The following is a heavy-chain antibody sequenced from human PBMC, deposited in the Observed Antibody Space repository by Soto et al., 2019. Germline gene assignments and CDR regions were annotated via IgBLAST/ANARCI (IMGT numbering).Heavy chain of an antibody. Sequence: PGGSLRLCCAASGFTFTTYAMCWARQAPGKGLEWVSAITGSDDYTYYEDSVKGRFTLSRDNSKITLYLQMNSLGVDDTAIYFCAIDPAGNGDSEGLFDFWGQGTLVTVSS. D-gene: IGHD2-21*01. CDR2: ITGSDDYT. CDR1: GFTFTTYA. CDR3: AIDPAGNGDSEGLFDF. J-gene: IGHJ4*02. V-gene: IGHV3-23*01.